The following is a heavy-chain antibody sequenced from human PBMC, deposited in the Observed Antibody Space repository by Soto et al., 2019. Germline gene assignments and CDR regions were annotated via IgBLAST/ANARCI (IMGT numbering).Heavy chain of an antibody. D-gene: IGHD3-22*01. J-gene: IGHJ3*02. CDR2: IIPIFGTA. CDR1: GGTFSSYA. Sequence: ASVKVSCKASGGTFSSYAISWVRQAPGQGLEWMGGIIPIFGTANYAQKFQGRVTITADESTSTAYMELSSLRSEDTAVYYCASTRASINYYDSSGYYGAAFDIWGQGTMVTVSS. CDR3: ASTRASINYYDSSGYYGAAFDI. V-gene: IGHV1-69*13.